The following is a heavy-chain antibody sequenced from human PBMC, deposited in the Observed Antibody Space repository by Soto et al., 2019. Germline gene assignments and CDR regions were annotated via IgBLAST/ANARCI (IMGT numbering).Heavy chain of an antibody. CDR2: ISSSSSTI. CDR3: ARDSYNQNAGFGVDYYYYYYMDV. Sequence: GGSLRLSCAASGFTFSSYSMNWVRQAPGKGLEWVSYISSSSSTIYYADSVKGRFTISRDNAKNSLYLQMNSLRAEDTAVYYCARDSYNQNAGFGVDYYYYYYMDVWGKGTTVTVSS. CDR1: GFTFSSYS. V-gene: IGHV3-48*01. D-gene: IGHD3-3*01. J-gene: IGHJ6*03.